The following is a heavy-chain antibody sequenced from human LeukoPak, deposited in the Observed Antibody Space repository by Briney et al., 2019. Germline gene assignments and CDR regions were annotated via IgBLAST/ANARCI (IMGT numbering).Heavy chain of an antibody. CDR3: ARTYYYDSSGYLTFDY. Sequence: ASVKVSCKASGGTFSSYAISWVRQAPGQGLEWMGGIIPIFGTANYAQKFQGRVTITADESTSTAYMELNSLRSEDTAVYYCARTYYYDSSGYLTFDYWGQGTLVTVSS. CDR2: IIPIFGTA. CDR1: GGTFSSYA. D-gene: IGHD3-22*01. V-gene: IGHV1-69*01. J-gene: IGHJ4*02.